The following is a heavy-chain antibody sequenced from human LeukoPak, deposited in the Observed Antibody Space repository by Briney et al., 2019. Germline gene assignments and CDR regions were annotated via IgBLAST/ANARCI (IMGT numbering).Heavy chain of an antibody. J-gene: IGHJ4*02. CDR3: ARGGAFCSITTCHEFDH. CDR1: VYTFTGSY. D-gene: IGHD2-2*01. CDR2: TNPSTGGT. Sequence: ASVKVSCKASVYTFTGSYLHWVLQVLGQGLEWMGWTNPSTGGTRSAQQFEGRVTMTRDTSNTTGYLELRSLRLDDTATYYCARGGAFCSITTCHEFDHWGQGTLVIVSS. V-gene: IGHV1-2*02.